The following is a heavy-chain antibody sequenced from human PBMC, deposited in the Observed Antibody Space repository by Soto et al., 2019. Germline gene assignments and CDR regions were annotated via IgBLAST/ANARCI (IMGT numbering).Heavy chain of an antibody. D-gene: IGHD5-12*01. J-gene: IGHJ4*02. CDR1: GGSISSYY. Sequence: SLSLTCTVSGGSISSYYWSWIRQPPGKGLEWIAYIYSSGSTNYNPSLRSRVTISVDTSKNQFSLNLSSVTAADTAVYYCARRHLSGYYFDYWGQGILVTVSS. CDR2: IYSSGST. V-gene: IGHV4-59*01. CDR3: ARRHLSGYYFDY.